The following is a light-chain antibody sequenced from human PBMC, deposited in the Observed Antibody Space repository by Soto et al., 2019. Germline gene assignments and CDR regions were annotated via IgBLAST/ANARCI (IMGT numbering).Light chain of an antibody. Sequence: DIQMTQSPSTLSASVGDRVTITCRASQSISSWLAWYQQKPGKAPKVLIYKASSLETGVPSRFSGNGSGTEFTLTISSLQTDDFATYYCQQYNSFSEYTFVQGTKLEIK. CDR2: KAS. V-gene: IGKV1-5*03. CDR1: QSISSW. J-gene: IGKJ2*01. CDR3: QQYNSFSEYT.